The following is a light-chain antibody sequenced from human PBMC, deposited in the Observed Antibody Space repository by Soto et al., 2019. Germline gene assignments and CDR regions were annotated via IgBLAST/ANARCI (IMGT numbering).Light chain of an antibody. Sequence: EILLTQSPATLSVSLGDRATLSCRASQSVSSYLAWYQQKPGQAPRLLIYDASNWATGIPARFSGSGSGTDFTLTISSLEPEDFAVYYCQQRSSWPPTFGGGTKVEIK. CDR2: DAS. V-gene: IGKV3-11*01. CDR3: QQRSSWPPT. J-gene: IGKJ4*01. CDR1: QSVSSY.